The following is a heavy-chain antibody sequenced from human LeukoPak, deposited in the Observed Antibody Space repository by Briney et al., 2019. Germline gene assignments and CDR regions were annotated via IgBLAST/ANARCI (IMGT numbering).Heavy chain of an antibody. CDR3: ARSLVGAVDY. V-gene: IGHV4-38-2*02. J-gene: IGHJ4*02. CDR1: SFSISGGYY. D-gene: IGHD1-26*01. Sequence: SETLSLTCTVSSFSISGGYYWGWIRQPPGKGLEWIGNIYHNGGTYYSPSLKSRVNLSVDTSKNQFSLKLSSVTAEDTAVYYCARSLVGAVDYWGQGTLVTVSS. CDR2: IYHNGGT.